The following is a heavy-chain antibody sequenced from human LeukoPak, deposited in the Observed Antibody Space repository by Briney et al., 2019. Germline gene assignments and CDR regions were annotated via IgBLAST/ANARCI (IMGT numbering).Heavy chain of an antibody. D-gene: IGHD1-26*01. CDR2: FDPEDGET. CDR1: GYTLTELS. CDR3: ATGYSGSYYYFDY. J-gene: IGHJ4*02. V-gene: IGHV1-24*01. Sequence: ASVKVSCKVSGYTLTELSIHWVRQAPGKGLEWMGGFDPEDGETIYAQKFQGRVTMTEDTSTDTAYMELSSLRSEDTAVYYCATGYSGSYYYFDYWGQGTLVTVSS.